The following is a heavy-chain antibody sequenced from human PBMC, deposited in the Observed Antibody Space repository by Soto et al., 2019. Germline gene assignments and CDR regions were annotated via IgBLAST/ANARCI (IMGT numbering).Heavy chain of an antibody. CDR3: ATTTEYYYYYGMDV. Sequence: QVQLVESGGGLVKPGGSLRLSCAASGFTFSDYDMSWIRQAPGKGLEWVSYISSSSSYTNYADSVKGRFTISRDNAKNSLYLQMNSLRAEDTAVYYCATTTEYYYYYGMDVWGQGTTVTVSS. D-gene: IGHD4-17*01. CDR2: ISSSSSYT. J-gene: IGHJ6*02. V-gene: IGHV3-11*05. CDR1: GFTFSDYD.